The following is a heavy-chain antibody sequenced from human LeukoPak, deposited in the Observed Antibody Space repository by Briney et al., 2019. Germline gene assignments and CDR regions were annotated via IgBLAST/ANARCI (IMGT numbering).Heavy chain of an antibody. V-gene: IGHV4-59*01. CDR3: ARALLGYFDY. CDR2: IYYSGST. J-gene: IGHJ4*02. Sequence: SETLSLTCTVSVGSISSYYWRCIRQPPGKGLEWIGYIYYSGSTNYNPSLKSRVTISVDTSKNQFSLKLSSVTAADTAVYYCARALLGYFDYWGQGTLVTVSS. CDR1: VGSISSYY.